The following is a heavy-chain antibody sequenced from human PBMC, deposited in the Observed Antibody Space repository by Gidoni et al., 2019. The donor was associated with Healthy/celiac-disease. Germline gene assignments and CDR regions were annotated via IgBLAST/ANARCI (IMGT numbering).Heavy chain of an antibody. CDR3: ARERAMYYYDSSGYYPLDAFDI. J-gene: IGHJ3*02. Sequence: QEQLVQSGAEVKKPWSSVKVSCKASGGTFSSSAISWVRQAPGQGLEWMGGIIPSFGTANYAQKCQGRVTITADESTSTAYMELSSLRSEDTAVYYCARERAMYYYDSSGYYPLDAFDIWGQGTMVTVSS. CDR2: IIPSFGTA. V-gene: IGHV1-69*01. CDR1: GGTFSSSA. D-gene: IGHD3-22*01.